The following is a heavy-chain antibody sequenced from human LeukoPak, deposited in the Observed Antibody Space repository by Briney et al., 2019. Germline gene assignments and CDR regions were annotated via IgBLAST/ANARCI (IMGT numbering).Heavy chain of an antibody. CDR1: GGSFSGYY. CDR3: ARAPPAYYDFWSGYPYYYYMDV. CDR2: LNHSGST. D-gene: IGHD3-3*01. Sequence: PSETLSLTCAAYGGSFSGYYWSWIRQPPGKGLEWIGELNHSGSTNYNPSLKSRVTISVDTSKNQFSLKLRSVTAADTAVYYCARAPPAYYDFWSGYPYYYYMDVWGKGTTVTVSS. J-gene: IGHJ6*03. V-gene: IGHV4-34*01.